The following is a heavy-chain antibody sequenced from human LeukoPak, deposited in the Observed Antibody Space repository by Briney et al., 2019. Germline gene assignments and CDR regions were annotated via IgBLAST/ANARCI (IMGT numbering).Heavy chain of an antibody. CDR2: TYYRSKWYN. CDR1: GDSVSSKNGA. Sequence: SQTLSLTCAVSGDSVSSKNGAWSWIRLSPSRVLEWLGRTYYRSKWYNDYAESMEGRMTISQDTSKNQYSLHLNSLTPDGTAVYYCARDLGTTGWHTFDYWGQGTLVTVSS. CDR3: ARDLGTTGWHTFDY. D-gene: IGHD6-19*01. V-gene: IGHV6-1*01. J-gene: IGHJ4*02.